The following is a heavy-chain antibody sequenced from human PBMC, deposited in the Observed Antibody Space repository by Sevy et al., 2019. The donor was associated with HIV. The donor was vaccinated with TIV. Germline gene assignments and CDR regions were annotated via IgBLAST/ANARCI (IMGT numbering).Heavy chain of an antibody. CDR1: GFTFSRYW. D-gene: IGHD2-15*01. J-gene: IGHJ4*02. CDR3: ARGGGLGNCGGGSCYSGNY. V-gene: IGHV3-7*03. CDR2: IKVDGSEK. Sequence: GGSLRLSCAASGFTFSRYWMSWVRQAPGKGLEWVANIKVDGSEKYYVDSVKGRFTISRDNAKNSLYLQMNSLRAEDTAVYYCARGGGLGNCGGGSCYSGNYWGQGTLVTVSS.